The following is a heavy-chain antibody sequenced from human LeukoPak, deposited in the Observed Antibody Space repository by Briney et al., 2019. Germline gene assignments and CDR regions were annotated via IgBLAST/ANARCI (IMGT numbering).Heavy chain of an antibody. V-gene: IGHV3-23*01. J-gene: IGHJ4*02. Sequence: GASLRLSCAASGFTFSTYAMSWVRQAPGKGLELVSAISGSGTNTYYADSVKGRFTISRDNSKNTLYLQMNSLRAEDTAVYFCAKVPNSGNYYYFDYWGQGTPVTGSS. CDR1: GFTFSTYA. D-gene: IGHD1-26*01. CDR2: ISGSGTNT. CDR3: AKVPNSGNYYYFDY.